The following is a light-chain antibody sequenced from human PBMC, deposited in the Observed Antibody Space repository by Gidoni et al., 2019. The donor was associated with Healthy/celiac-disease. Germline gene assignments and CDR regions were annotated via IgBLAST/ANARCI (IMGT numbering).Light chain of an antibody. CDR2: GAS. V-gene: IGKV3-20*01. CDR1: QSVSSSY. J-gene: IGKJ4*01. Sequence: EIVLTPSPGTLSFSPGERATLSCRASQSVSSSYLAWYQQKPGQAPRLLIYGASSRATGIPDRFSGSGSGTDFTLTISRLEPEDFAVYYCQQYGSSPLTFGGGTKVEIK. CDR3: QQYGSSPLT.